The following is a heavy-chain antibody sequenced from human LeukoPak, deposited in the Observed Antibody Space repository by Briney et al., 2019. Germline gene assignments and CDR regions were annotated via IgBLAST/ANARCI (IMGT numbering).Heavy chain of an antibody. CDR1: GGTFSSYA. J-gene: IGHJ4*02. Sequence: GASVKVSCKASGGTFSSYAISWVRQAPGQGLEWMGRIIPILGIANYAQKFQGRVTITADKSTSTAYMELSSLRSEDTAVYYCARGHYHYYYGSGSFDYWGQGTLVTVSS. CDR2: IIPILGIA. V-gene: IGHV1-69*04. CDR3: ARGHYHYYYGSGSFDY. D-gene: IGHD3-10*01.